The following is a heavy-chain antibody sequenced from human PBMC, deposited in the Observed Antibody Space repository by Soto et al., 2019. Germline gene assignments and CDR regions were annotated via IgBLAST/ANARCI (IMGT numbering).Heavy chain of an antibody. CDR3: AGEVSPFNYYDSSGSDDIDAFVI. CDR1: GYTFTSYG. CDR2: ISAYNGNT. D-gene: IGHD3-22*01. Sequence: QVQLVKSGAEVKKPGASVKVSCKASGYTFTSYGISWVRQAPGQGLEWMGWISAYNGNTNYAQKLQGRVTMTTDTNTSTAYIELRSLRSDDTAVYYCAGEVSPFNYYDSSGSDDIDAFVIWCQGTMVTVSS. J-gene: IGHJ3*02. V-gene: IGHV1-18*01.